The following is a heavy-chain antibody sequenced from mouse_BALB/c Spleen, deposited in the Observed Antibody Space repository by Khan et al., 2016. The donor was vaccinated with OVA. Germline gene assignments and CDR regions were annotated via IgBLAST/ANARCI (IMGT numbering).Heavy chain of an antibody. CDR2: ISFGSATI. CDR1: GFTFSSFG. V-gene: IGHV5-17*02. D-gene: IGHD1-2*01. CDR3: ARSMSTAGYFDV. Sequence: EVELVESGGGLVQPGGSRKLSCAASGFTFSSFGMHWVRQAPEKGLEWVAYISFGSATIYYADTVKGRFTISRDNPKNTLFLQMTSLRSEDTAIYCCARSMSTAGYFDVWGAGTTVTVSS. J-gene: IGHJ1*01.